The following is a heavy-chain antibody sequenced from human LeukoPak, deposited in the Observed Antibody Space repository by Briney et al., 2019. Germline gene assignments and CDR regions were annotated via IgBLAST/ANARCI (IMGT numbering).Heavy chain of an antibody. V-gene: IGHV1-46*01. CDR3: AKQAAAAGLVPNDY. J-gene: IGHJ4*02. CDR2: INPSGGST. Sequence: ASVKVSCKASGYTFTSYFMHWVRQAPGQGLEWMGIINPSGGSTSYAQKFQGRVTMTRDTSTSTVYMELSRLRSEDTAVYYCAKQAAAAGLVPNDYWGQGTLVTVSS. D-gene: IGHD6-13*01. CDR1: GYTFTSYF.